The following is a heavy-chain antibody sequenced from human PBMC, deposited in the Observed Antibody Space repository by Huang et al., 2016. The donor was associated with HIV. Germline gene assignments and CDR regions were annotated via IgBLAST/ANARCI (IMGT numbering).Heavy chain of an antibody. D-gene: IGHD6-13*01. CDR2: INHSGST. CDR1: GASFSGYY. Sequence: QVQLQQWGAGLLKPSETLSLTCAVYGASFSGYYGSWIRQPPGKGLEWIGEINHSGSTKFNPSLKSRVTISVDTSKNQFSLKLSSVTAADTAVYYCATLWGIATPRKWAFDIWGQGTMVTVSS. J-gene: IGHJ3*02. V-gene: IGHV4-34*02. CDR3: ATLWGIATPRKWAFDI.